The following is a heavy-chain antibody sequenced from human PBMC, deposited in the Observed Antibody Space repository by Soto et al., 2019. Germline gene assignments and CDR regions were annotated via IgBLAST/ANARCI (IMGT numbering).Heavy chain of an antibody. CDR2: MNPNSGNT. CDR3: ARGRGDITIFGVVTEFDY. D-gene: IGHD3-3*01. V-gene: IGHV1-8*01. CDR1: GYTFTSYD. J-gene: IGHJ4*02. Sequence: ASVKVSCKASGYTFTSYDINWVRQATGQGLEWMGWMNPNSGNTGYAQKFQGRVTMTRNTSISTAYMELSSLRSEDTAVYYCARGRGDITIFGVVTEFDYWGQGTLVTVSS.